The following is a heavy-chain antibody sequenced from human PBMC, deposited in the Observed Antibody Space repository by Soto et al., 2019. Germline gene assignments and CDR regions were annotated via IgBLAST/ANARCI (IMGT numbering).Heavy chain of an antibody. CDR1: GGSFSGYY. J-gene: IGHJ4*02. CDR2: INHSGST. CDR3: ARVTLYGSGSDY. Sequence: SETLSLTCAVYGGSFSGYYWSWIRQPPGKGLEWIGEINHSGSTNYNPSLKSRVTISVDTSKNQFPLKLSSVTAADTAVYYCARVTLYGSGSDYWGQGTLVTVSS. V-gene: IGHV4-34*01. D-gene: IGHD3-10*01.